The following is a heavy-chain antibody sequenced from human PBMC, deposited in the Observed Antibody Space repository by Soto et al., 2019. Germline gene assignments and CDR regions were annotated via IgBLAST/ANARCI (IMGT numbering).Heavy chain of an antibody. J-gene: IGHJ4*02. D-gene: IGHD1-26*01. CDR1: GFSLSDIRLG. CDR2: IFANDET. Sequence: SGPTLVNPAETLTLTCTISGFSLSDIRLGVSWIRQPPGKALEWLAHIFANDETTYSTSLKTRLTISKDTSKSQVFLTMTNLDPEDTGTYYCARMRDSGPYFDLFDNWGQGALVTVSS. CDR3: ARMRDSGPYFDLFDN. V-gene: IGHV2-26*03.